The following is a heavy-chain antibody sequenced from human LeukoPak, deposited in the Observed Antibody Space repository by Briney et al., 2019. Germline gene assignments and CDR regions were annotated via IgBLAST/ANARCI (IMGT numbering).Heavy chain of an antibody. CDR1: GGSISSYY. Sequence: KASETLSLTCTVSGGSISSYYWNWIRQPAGKGLEWIGRIHTSGSTNYNPSLKSRVTISVDTSKNQFSLKLSSVTAADTAVYYCARGGPYSSSSFDAFDIWGQGTMVTVSS. CDR2: IHTSGST. V-gene: IGHV4-4*07. J-gene: IGHJ3*02. D-gene: IGHD6-6*01. CDR3: ARGGPYSSSSFDAFDI.